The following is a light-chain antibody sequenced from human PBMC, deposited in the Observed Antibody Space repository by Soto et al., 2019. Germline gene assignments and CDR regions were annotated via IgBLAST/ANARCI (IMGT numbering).Light chain of an antibody. CDR1: SGDIGGYKF. Sequence: LAQPASVSGSPGQSVTISCTGTSGDIGGYKFVSWFQQHPVKAPKLLIFDGTNRPSGVSHLFSGSKSGNTASLTISCLQAEDEAMYVCSASTNTNTGVNFGGGTKVTVL. V-gene: IGLV2-14*03. CDR2: DGT. J-gene: IGLJ2*01. CDR3: SASTNTNTGVN.